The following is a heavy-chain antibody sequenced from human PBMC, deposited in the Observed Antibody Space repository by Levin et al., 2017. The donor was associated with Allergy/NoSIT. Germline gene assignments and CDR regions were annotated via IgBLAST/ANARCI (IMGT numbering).Heavy chain of an antibody. Sequence: PGGSLRLSCAASGFTFSSYVMHWVRQAPGKGLEWVAVIWYDGSNKYHADSVKGRFTISRDNSKNTLYLQMNSLRAEDTAVYYCARGSSSGWYEWSYFDLWGRGTLVTVSS. V-gene: IGHV3-33*01. CDR2: IWYDGSNK. J-gene: IGHJ2*01. D-gene: IGHD6-19*01. CDR1: GFTFSSYV. CDR3: ARGSSSGWYEWSYFDL.